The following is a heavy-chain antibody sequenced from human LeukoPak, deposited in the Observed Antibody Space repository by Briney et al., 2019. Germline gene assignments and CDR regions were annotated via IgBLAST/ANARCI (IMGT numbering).Heavy chain of an antibody. Sequence: GGSLRLSCAASGFTFSNYWMHWVRQVPGKGLVWVSRIRDDGSLTDYADSVKGRFTVSRDNAKNTLYLQMNSLRAEDTAVYYCAREGVVTAFYYFDYWGQGTLVTVSS. J-gene: IGHJ4*02. CDR2: IRDDGSLT. D-gene: IGHD2-21*02. CDR1: GFTFSNYW. V-gene: IGHV3-74*01. CDR3: AREGVVTAFYYFDY.